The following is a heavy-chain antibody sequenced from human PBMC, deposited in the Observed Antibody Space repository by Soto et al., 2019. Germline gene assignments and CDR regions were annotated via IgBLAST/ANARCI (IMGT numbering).Heavy chain of an antibody. V-gene: IGHV2-5*02. CDR2: IYWDDDK. Sequence: QITLKESGPTLVKPTQTLTLTCTFSAISRSTSGVGVGWIRQPPGKARERLPLIYWDDDKSYSPSRKSRLTITPDTTKNQVVLTMTNMDPVDTATYYCAYSVVVRAAIHFDYWGQGTLVTVS. CDR3: AYSVVVRAAIHFDY. CDR1: AISRSTSGVG. D-gene: IGHD2-2*01. J-gene: IGHJ4*02.